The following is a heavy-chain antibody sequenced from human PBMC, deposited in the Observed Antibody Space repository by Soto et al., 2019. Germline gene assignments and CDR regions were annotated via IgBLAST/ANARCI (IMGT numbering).Heavy chain of an antibody. D-gene: IGHD3-9*01. CDR3: ARVDILTGYHHRPDY. Sequence: ASVKVSCKASGYSFSFYGINWVRQAPGQGLEWMGWINPSDGNRNFAQKFEDRVTMTTATSTNTVFLELRSLKSDDTAIYYCARVDILTGYHHRPDYWGQGTLVTVSS. CDR1: GYSFSFYG. V-gene: IGHV1-18*01. CDR2: INPSDGNR. J-gene: IGHJ4*02.